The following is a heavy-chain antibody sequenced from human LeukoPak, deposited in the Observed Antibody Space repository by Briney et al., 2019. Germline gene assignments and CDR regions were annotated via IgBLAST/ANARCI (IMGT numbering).Heavy chain of an antibody. CDR1: GFTFSSYE. J-gene: IGHJ4*02. CDR2: ISSSDSTT. V-gene: IGHV3-48*03. Sequence: GGSLRLSCAASGFTFSSYEMNWVRQAPGKGLEWVSYISSSDSTTYYADSVKGRFTISRDNAMNSLYLQMNSLRVEDTAVYYCARVLYDSSGYYLDYFDYWGQGTLVTVSS. CDR3: ARVLYDSSGYYLDYFDY. D-gene: IGHD3-22*01.